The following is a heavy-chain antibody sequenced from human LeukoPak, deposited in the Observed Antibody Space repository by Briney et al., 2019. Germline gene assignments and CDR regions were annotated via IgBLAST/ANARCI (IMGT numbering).Heavy chain of an antibody. J-gene: IGHJ4*02. D-gene: IGHD6-25*01. CDR3: ARDRGSATDY. V-gene: IGHV4-39*02. CDR1: GGSISTSDYY. CDR2: IYYSGSA. Sequence: PSETLSLTCTVSGGSISTSDYYWGWIRQPPGRGLEWIGSIYYSGSAYYNPSLKSRVTMSVDTSKNQFSLKLSSVTAADTAVYYCARDRGSATDYWGQGTLVTVSS.